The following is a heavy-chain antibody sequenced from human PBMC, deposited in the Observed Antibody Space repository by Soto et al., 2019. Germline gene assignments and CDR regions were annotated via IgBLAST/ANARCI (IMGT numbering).Heavy chain of an antibody. CDR1: GYTLTELS. V-gene: IGHV1-24*01. CDR3: ATAYYYDSSGYAFDI. J-gene: IGHJ3*02. CDR2: FDPEDGET. D-gene: IGHD3-22*01. Sequence: ASVKVSCKVSGYTLTELSMHWVRQAPGRGVEGMGGFDPEDGETIYAQKFQGRVTMTEDTSTDTAYMELSSMRSEDTAVYYCATAYYYDSSGYAFDIWGQGTMVTVSS.